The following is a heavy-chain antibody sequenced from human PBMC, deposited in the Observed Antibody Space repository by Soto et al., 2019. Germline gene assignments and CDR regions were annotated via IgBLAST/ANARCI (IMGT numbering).Heavy chain of an antibody. V-gene: IGHV1-69*13. D-gene: IGHD4-17*01. Sequence: SVEVSCKASGGPFRSYAISWVGPAPGQGLGWMGGVIPIFGTENYAQKFKGRVTIPADESKSTAYMELRSLRSEDRAVYYCATAPLSDGDNVAPYSGMAVCGQGGPVTVS. CDR2: VIPIFGTE. CDR1: GGPFRSYA. J-gene: IGHJ6*01. CDR3: ATAPLSDGDNVAPYSGMAV.